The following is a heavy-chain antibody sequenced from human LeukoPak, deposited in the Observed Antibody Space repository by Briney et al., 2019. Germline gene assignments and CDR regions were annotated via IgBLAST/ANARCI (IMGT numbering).Heavy chain of an antibody. CDR1: GYTFTGYY. CDR3: AGAWWELTDDAFDI. Sequence: GASVKVSCKASGYTFTGYYMHWVRQAPGQGLEWMGWINPNSGGTNYAQKFQGRVTMTRDTSISTAYMELSRLRSDDTAVYYCAGAWWELTDDAFDIWGQGTMVTVSS. J-gene: IGHJ3*02. V-gene: IGHV1-2*02. CDR2: INPNSGGT. D-gene: IGHD2-15*01.